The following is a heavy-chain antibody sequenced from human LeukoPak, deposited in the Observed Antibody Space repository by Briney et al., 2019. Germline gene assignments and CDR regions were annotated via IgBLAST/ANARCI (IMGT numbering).Heavy chain of an antibody. V-gene: IGHV3-21*01. Sequence: PGGSLRPSCAASRFTFSSYSMNWVRQAPGKGLEWVSSISSSSSYIYYADSVKGRFTISRDNAKNSLYLQMNSLRAEDTAVYYCARHRRTGHFDYWGQGTLVTVSS. D-gene: IGHD3-16*02. CDR3: ARHRRTGHFDY. J-gene: IGHJ4*02. CDR2: ISSSSSYI. CDR1: RFTFSSYS.